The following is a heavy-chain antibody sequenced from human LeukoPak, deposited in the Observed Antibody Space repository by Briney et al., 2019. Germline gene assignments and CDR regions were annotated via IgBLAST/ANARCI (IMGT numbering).Heavy chain of an antibody. V-gene: IGHV1-69*01. J-gene: IGHJ6*03. Sequence: SVKVSCKASGGTFSSCAISWVRQAPGQGLEWMGGIIPIFGTANYAQKFQGRVTITADESTSTAYMELSSLRSEDTAVYYCARGLVVRYYYYYMDVWGKGTTVTVSS. CDR1: GGTFSSCA. CDR2: IIPIFGTA. D-gene: IGHD2-2*01. CDR3: ARGLVVRYYYYYMDV.